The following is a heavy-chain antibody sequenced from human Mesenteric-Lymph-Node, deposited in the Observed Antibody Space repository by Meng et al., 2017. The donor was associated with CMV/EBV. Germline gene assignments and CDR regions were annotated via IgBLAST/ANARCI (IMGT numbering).Heavy chain of an antibody. D-gene: IGHD5-24*01. CDR2: IYSGGSST. V-gene: IGHV3-23*03. CDR1: GFTFSSYA. CDR3: ARDWGGSNGY. Sequence: GGSLRLSCAASGFTFSSYAMSWVRQAPGKGLEWVSVIYSGGSSTYYADSVKGRFTISRDNSKNTLYLQMNSLRAEDTAVYYCARDWGGSNGYWGQGTLVTVSS. J-gene: IGHJ4*02.